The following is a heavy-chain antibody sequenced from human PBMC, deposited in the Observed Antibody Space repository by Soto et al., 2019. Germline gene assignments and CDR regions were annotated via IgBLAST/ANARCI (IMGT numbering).Heavy chain of an antibody. Sequence: GGSLRLSCAASGFTFSHYAMTWVRQAPGKGLEWVSAISGSGGSTYYGGGTYYADSVKGRFTISRDNPENTLYLQMNSLRAEDTAVYYCAKVSGSRQANNLNYFDPWGQGTLVTVSS. CDR2: ISGSGGSTYYGGGT. J-gene: IGHJ5*02. CDR1: GFTFSHYA. V-gene: IGHV3-23*01. CDR3: AKVSGSRQANNLNYFDP. D-gene: IGHD1-7*01.